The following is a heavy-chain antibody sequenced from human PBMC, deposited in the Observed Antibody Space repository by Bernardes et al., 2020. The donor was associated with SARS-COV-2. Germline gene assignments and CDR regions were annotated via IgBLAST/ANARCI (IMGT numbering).Heavy chain of an antibody. D-gene: IGHD2-8*02. J-gene: IGHJ6*03. CDR2: ISGFGYGT. CDR1: GFTFNNYA. V-gene: IGHV3-23*01. Sequence: GGSLRLSCAASGFTFNNYAMSWVRQAPGKGLEWVSTISGFGYGTSYAVSVKGRFTISRDNSRNTLFLQMNSLRADDTAVYYCAKGVRRLTRPICVGAACHNDYYYFYSMDVWGQGTTVTVSS. CDR3: AKGVRRLTRPICVGAACHNDYYYFYSMDV.